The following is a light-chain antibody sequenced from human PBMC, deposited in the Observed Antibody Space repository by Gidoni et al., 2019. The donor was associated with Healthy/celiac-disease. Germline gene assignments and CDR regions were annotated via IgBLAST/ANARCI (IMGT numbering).Light chain of an antibody. CDR2: TAS. CDR3: QQYNSYPPLT. J-gene: IGKJ4*01. V-gene: IGKV1-5*03. CDR1: QSISSW. Sequence: DIQMTQSPSTLSASVGDRVTITCRASQSISSWLAWYQQKPGKAPKLLIYTASSLESGVPSRFSGSGSGTEFTLTISSLQPDDFATYYCQQYNSYPPLTFGGGTKVEIK.